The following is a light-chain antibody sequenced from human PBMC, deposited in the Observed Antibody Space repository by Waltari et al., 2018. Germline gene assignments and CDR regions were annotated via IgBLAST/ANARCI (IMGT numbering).Light chain of an antibody. Sequence: TQSPSSLSASVGDRVTITCRASRSISNFLNWYQQKPGKAPNLLIYDASSLQSGVPSRFSGSGSGTDFALTITSLQPEDFATYYCQQSYSTPKTFGQGTKVEIK. V-gene: IGKV1-39*01. CDR1: RSISNF. CDR2: DAS. CDR3: QQSYSTPKT. J-gene: IGKJ1*01.